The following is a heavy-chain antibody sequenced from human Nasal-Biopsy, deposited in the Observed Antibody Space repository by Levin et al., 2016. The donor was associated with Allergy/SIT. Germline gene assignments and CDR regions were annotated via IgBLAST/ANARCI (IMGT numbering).Heavy chain of an antibody. Sequence: ETLSLTCGASGFSFSSYWMTWVRQAPGKGLEWVANINRDGSEKHYVDSVKGRLAISRDNTKNSLSLQMNSLRADDTAIYFCAREGRVAAAFDYWGQGTLVTVSS. V-gene: IGHV3-7*03. CDR2: INRDGSEK. D-gene: IGHD6-13*01. CDR1: GFSFSSYW. J-gene: IGHJ4*02. CDR3: AREGRVAAAFDY.